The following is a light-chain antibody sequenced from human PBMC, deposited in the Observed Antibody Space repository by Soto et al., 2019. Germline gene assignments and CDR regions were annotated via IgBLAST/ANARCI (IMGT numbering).Light chain of an antibody. V-gene: IGLV1-51*01. CDR1: SSNIGNNY. CDR2: DNN. J-gene: IGLJ1*01. Sequence: QSVLTQPPSVSAAPGQKVTISCSRSSSNIGNNYVSWYQQLPGTAPKLLIYDNNKRPSGIPDRFSGSKSGTSATLGITGLQTGDEADYYCGTWDSSLSACVFGTGTKVTVL. CDR3: GTWDSSLSACV.